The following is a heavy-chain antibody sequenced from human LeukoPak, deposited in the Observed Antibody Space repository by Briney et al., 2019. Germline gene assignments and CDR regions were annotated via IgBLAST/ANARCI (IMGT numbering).Heavy chain of an antibody. J-gene: IGHJ6*02. CDR1: GGSISSGGYS. CDR3: ARGDIVVVPARGYYYYGMDV. Sequence: SETLSLTCTVSGGSISSGGYSWSWIRQHPGKGLEWIGYIYYSGSTYYNPSLKSRVTISVDTSKNQFSLKLSSVTAADTAVYYCARGDIVVVPARGYYYYGMDVWGQGTTVTVSS. V-gene: IGHV4-31*03. D-gene: IGHD2-2*01. CDR2: IYYSGST.